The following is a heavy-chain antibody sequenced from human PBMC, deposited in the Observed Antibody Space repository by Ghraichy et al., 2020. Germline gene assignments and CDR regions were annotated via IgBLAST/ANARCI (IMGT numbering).Heavy chain of an antibody. CDR3: ARDEGRLERRRWGRNRHRTNNWFDP. D-gene: IGHD1-1*01. Sequence: SETLSLTCTVSGGSISSYYWSWIRQPAGKGLEWIGRIYTSGSTNYNPSLKSRVTMSVDTSKNQFSLKLSSVTAADTAVYYCARDEGRLERRRWGRNRHRTNNWFDPWGQGTLVTVSS. V-gene: IGHV4-4*07. CDR2: IYTSGST. J-gene: IGHJ5*02. CDR1: GGSISSYY.